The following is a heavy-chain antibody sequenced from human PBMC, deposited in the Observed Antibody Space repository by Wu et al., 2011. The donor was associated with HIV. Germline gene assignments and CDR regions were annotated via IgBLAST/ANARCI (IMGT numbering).Heavy chain of an antibody. V-gene: IGHV1-2*02. CDR1: GYTFTGYY. CDR2: INPNNDGT. D-gene: IGHD6-13*01. Sequence: QVQLVQSGAEVKKPGASVKVSCKASGYTFTGYYIHWVRQAPGQGLEWMGWINPNNDGTNSAQKFQGRVTMTRDTSISTAYMELSSLRSDDSAVYYCARDPGIAATGMFGWGQGTLVTVSS. CDR3: ARDPGIAATGMFG. J-gene: IGHJ4*02.